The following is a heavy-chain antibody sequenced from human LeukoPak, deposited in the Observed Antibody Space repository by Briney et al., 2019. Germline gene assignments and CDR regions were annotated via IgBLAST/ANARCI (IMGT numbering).Heavy chain of an antibody. V-gene: IGHV1-2*02. D-gene: IGHD3-3*01. J-gene: IGHJ5*02. CDR3: ARVGNYDFWSGYSNWFDP. CDR2: INPNSGGT. Sequence: ASVKVSCKASGYTFTGYYMHWVRQAPGQGLEWMGWINPNSGGTNYAQKFQGRVTMTRDTFISTAYMELSRLRSDDTAVYYCARVGNYDFWSGYSNWFDPWGQGTLVTVSS. CDR1: GYTFTGYY.